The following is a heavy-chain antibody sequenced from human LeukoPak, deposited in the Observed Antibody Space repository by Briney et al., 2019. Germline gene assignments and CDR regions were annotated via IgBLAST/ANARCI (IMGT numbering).Heavy chain of an antibody. CDR1: GFTFSNYG. CDR3: AKWSDGTCAN. Sequence: GGSLRLSCAASGFTFSNYGMTWVRQAPGKGLEWVSGISAGVGSAFYADSVKGGFTISRDNSKNTLYLQMNGLRAEDTAVYYCAKWSDGTCANWGQGTLVTVSS. V-gene: IGHV3-23*01. D-gene: IGHD6-13*01. CDR2: ISAGVGSA. J-gene: IGHJ4*02.